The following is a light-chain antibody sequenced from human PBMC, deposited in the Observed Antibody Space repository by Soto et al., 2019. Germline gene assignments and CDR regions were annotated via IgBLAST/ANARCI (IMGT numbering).Light chain of an antibody. Sequence: QSVLIQPPSASGTPGQTVTISCSGDYSNIGRYPVNWYQQVPGMAPRLLIYSNNQRPSGVPDRFSGSKSGTSASLAISGLQSEDEADYYCAAWDDSLNGPVFGGGTKLTVL. CDR2: SNN. V-gene: IGLV1-44*01. CDR1: YSNIGRYP. J-gene: IGLJ3*02. CDR3: AAWDDSLNGPV.